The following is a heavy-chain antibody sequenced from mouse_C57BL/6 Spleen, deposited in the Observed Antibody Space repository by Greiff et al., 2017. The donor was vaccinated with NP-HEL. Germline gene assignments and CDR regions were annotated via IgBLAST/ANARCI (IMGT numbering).Heavy chain of an antibody. D-gene: IGHD3-2*02. CDR2: IDPENGDT. Sequence: VQLKESGAELVRPGASVKLSCTASGFNIKDDYMHWVKQRPEQGLEWIGWIDPENGDTEYASKFQGKATITADTSSNTAYLQLSSLTSEDTAVYYCTQGAQATGCAYWGQGTLVTVSA. V-gene: IGHV14-4*01. J-gene: IGHJ3*01. CDR1: GFNIKDDY. CDR3: TQGAQATGCAY.